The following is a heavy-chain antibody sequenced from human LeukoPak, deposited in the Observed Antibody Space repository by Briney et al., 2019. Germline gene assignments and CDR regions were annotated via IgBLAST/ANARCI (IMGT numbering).Heavy chain of an antibody. V-gene: IGHV1-69*13. J-gene: IGHJ4*02. Sequence: ASVKVSCKASGGTFSSYAISWVRQAPGQGLEWMGGIIPIFGTANYAQKFQGRVMITADESTSTAYMELSSLRSEDTAVYYCARPRGSYTSNFDYWGQGTLVTVSS. CDR1: GGTFSSYA. CDR2: IIPIFGTA. CDR3: ARPRGSYTSNFDY. D-gene: IGHD3-10*01.